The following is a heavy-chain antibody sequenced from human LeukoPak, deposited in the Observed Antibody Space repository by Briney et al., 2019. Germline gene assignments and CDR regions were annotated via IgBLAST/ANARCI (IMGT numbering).Heavy chain of an antibody. CDR3: ARGDDSSGRYFDL. V-gene: IGHV4-34*01. D-gene: IGHD3-22*01. Sequence: NPSETLSLTCAVYGGSFSGYYWSWIRQPPGKGLEWIGEINHSGSTNYNPSLKSRVTISVDTSKNQFSLKLSSVTAADTAVYYCARGDDSSGRYFDLWGRGALVTVSS. CDR2: INHSGST. J-gene: IGHJ2*01. CDR1: GGSFSGYY.